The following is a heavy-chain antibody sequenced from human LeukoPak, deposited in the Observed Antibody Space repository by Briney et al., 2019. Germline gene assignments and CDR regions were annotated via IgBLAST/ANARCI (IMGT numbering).Heavy chain of an antibody. CDR3: AKKRSSGYYDSRGYATAAFET. V-gene: IGHV5-51*01. D-gene: IGHD3-22*01. CDR2: IYPDDSDI. CDR1: GYRFANFW. Sequence: GESLKISCNGVGYRFANFWIGWVRQVPGKGLEWMGTIYPDDSDIRYSPSFQGQVTISDDKSFSTAYLQRSSLKAPDTPMYNTAKKRSSGYYDSRGYATAAFETRGEGKMVTVSS. J-gene: IGHJ3*02.